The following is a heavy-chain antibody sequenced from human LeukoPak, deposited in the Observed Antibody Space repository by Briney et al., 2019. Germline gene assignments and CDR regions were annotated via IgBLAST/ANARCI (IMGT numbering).Heavy chain of an antibody. V-gene: IGHV4-59*01. CDR2: IYYSGST. Sequence: SETLSLTCTVSGGSISSYYWSWIRQPPGKGPEWIGYIYYSGSTNYNPSLKSRVTISVDTSKNQFSLKLSSVTAADTAVYYCARDSSSWGNDAFDIWGQGTMVTVSS. CDR3: ARDSSSWGNDAFDI. CDR1: GGSISSYY. D-gene: IGHD6-13*01. J-gene: IGHJ3*02.